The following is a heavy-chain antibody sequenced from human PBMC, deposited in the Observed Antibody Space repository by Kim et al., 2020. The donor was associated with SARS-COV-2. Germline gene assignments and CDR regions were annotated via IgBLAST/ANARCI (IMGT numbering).Heavy chain of an antibody. Sequence: DYAVSVTSRITPTPDTSKNQFSLQLNSVTPEDTAVYYCARARTGGAFDIWGQGTVVTVSS. V-gene: IGHV6-1*01. D-gene: IGHD2-8*02. J-gene: IGHJ3*02. CDR3: ARARTGGAFDI.